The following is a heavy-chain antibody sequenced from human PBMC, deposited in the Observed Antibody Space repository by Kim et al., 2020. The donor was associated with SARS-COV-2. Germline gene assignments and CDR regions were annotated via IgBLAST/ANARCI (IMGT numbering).Heavy chain of an antibody. D-gene: IGHD6-13*01. CDR3: AREEALKYSSSWYEFD. CDR2: IYYSGST. V-gene: IGHV4-39*07. CDR1: GGSISSSSYY. Sequence: SETLSLTCTVSGGSISSSSYYWGWIRQPPGKGLEWIGSIYYSGSTYYNPSLKSRVTISVDTSKNQFSLKLSSVTAADTAVYYCAREEALKYSSSWYEFD. J-gene: IGHJ4*01.